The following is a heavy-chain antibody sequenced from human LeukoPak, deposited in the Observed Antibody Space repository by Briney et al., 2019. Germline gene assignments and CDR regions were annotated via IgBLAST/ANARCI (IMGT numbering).Heavy chain of an antibody. CDR2: IYHSGST. D-gene: IGHD3-10*01. CDR1: GYSISSGYY. V-gene: IGHV4-38-2*02. J-gene: IGHJ5*02. Sequence: SETLSLTCTVSGYSISSGYYWGWIRQPPGKGLEWIGRIYHSGSTYYDPSLKSRVTISVDTSKNQFSLKLSSVTAADTAVYYCARNINYYGSGSWPWGQGTLVTVSS. CDR3: ARNINYYGSGSWP.